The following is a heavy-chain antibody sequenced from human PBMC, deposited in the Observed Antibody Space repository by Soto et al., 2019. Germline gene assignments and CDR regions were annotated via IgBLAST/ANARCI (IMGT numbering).Heavy chain of an antibody. D-gene: IGHD4-17*01. Sequence: ASVKVSCKASGGTFSSYAISWVRQAPGQGLEWMGGIIPIFGTANYAQKFQGRVTITADESTSTAYMELSSLRSEDTAVYYCARIHPVPYYYYGMDVWGQGTTVTISS. CDR1: GGTFSSYA. CDR2: IIPIFGTA. J-gene: IGHJ6*02. V-gene: IGHV1-69*13. CDR3: ARIHPVPYYYYGMDV.